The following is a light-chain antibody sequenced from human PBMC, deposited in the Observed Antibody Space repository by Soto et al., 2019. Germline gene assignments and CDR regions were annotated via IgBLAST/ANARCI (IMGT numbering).Light chain of an antibody. Sequence: QSVLTQPGSVSGSPGQSITISCTGTSSDVGGYNYVSWYQQHPGKAPKLMIYEVSNRPSGVSNRFSGSKSGNTASLTISGLQAEDEADYYCSSYTSSFTVVFGGGTKLTVL. CDR1: SSDVGGYNY. CDR3: SSYTSSFTVV. J-gene: IGLJ2*01. CDR2: EVS. V-gene: IGLV2-14*01.